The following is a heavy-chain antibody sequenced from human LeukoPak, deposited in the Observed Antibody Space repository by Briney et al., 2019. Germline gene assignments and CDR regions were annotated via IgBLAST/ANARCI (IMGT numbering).Heavy chain of an antibody. CDR3: ARDESGGYYVY. CDR2: IKQDGSMT. V-gene: IGHV3-7*01. J-gene: IGHJ4*02. D-gene: IGHD4-23*01. CDR1: GFTFSNYW. Sequence: PGGSLRLSCAVSGFTFSNYWMSWVRQAPGRGLEWVANIKQDGSMTQYADSVRGRFTISRDNAKSSVYLKMSSLKAEDSAIYYCARDESGGYYVYWGQGTLVTVSS.